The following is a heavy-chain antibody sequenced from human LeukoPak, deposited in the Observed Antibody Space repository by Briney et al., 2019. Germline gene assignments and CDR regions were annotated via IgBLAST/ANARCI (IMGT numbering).Heavy chain of an antibody. CDR1: GGSFSGYY. CDR3: ARVGYSPASPANFDY. V-gene: IGHV4-34*01. CDR2: INHSGST. Sequence: SETLSLTCAVYGGSFSGYYWRWIRQPPGKGLEWIGEINHSGSTNYNPSLKSRVTISVDTSKNQFSLKLSSVTAADTAVYYCARVGYSPASPANFDYWGQGTLVTVSS. D-gene: IGHD5-18*01. J-gene: IGHJ4*02.